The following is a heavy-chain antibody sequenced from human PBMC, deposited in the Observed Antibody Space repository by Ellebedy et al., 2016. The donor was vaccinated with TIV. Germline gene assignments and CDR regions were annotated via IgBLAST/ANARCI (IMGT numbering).Heavy chain of an antibody. V-gene: IGHV3-74*01. Sequence: GESLKISXVVSGFTFRSYWMHCVRQAPGKGLVWVSRINSDGSSTNYADSVKGRFTISRDNAKNTLYLQMNSLRAEDTAVYYCARDWDSPGDYYMDVWGKGTTVTVSS. J-gene: IGHJ6*03. CDR3: ARDWDSPGDYYMDV. D-gene: IGHD1-26*01. CDR1: GFTFRSYW. CDR2: INSDGSST.